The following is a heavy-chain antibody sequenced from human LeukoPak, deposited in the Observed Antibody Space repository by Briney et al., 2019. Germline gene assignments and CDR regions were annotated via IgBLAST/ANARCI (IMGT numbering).Heavy chain of an antibody. D-gene: IGHD3-3*01. CDR2: LIPIFGTA. V-gene: IGHV1-69*01. Sequence: SSVKVSCKASGGTFSSYAISWVRQAPGQGLEWMGGLIPIFGTANYAQKFQGRVTITADESTSTAYMELSSLRSEDTAVYYCARAGAIFGVVKHYYYYYMDVWGKGTTVTVSS. J-gene: IGHJ6*03. CDR3: ARAGAIFGVVKHYYYYYMDV. CDR1: GGTFSSYA.